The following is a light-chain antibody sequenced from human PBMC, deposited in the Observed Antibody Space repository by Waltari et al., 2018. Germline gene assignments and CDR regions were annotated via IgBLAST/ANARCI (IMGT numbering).Light chain of an antibody. CDR3: SSYTTRSSLDV. V-gene: IGLV2-14*03. Sequence: QSALTPPAHVSGSPGQSITISCTGTSSDIGGYDSLALHQQHPGKAPKRIIYDVANRPSGVSNRFSGSKSGNTASLTISGLQAEDEAEYYCSSYTTRSSLDVFGGGTKLTVL. CDR2: DVA. CDR1: SSDIGGYDS. J-gene: IGLJ3*02.